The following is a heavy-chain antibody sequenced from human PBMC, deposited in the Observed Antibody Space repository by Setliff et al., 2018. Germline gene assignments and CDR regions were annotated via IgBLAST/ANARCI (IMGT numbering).Heavy chain of an antibody. D-gene: IGHD4-17*01. CDR2: FDPEDGET. CDR3: ARGTGARMTTVTPIDY. V-gene: IGHV1-24*01. Sequence: ASVKVSCKVSGYTLTELSMHWVRQAPGKGLEWMGGFDPEDGETIYAQKFQGRVTMTEDTSTDTAYMELSSLRSEDTAVYYCARGTGARMTTVTPIDYWGQGTLVTVSS. J-gene: IGHJ4*02. CDR1: GYTLTELS.